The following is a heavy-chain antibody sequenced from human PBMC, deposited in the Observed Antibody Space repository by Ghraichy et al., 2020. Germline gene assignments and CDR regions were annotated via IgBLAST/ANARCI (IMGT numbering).Heavy chain of an antibody. D-gene: IGHD6-19*01. V-gene: IGHV4-59*08. CDR2: IYYSGST. CDR3: ASTLYYSSGWFGVDY. Sequence: SETLSLTCTVSGGSISSYYWSWIRQPPGKGLEWIGYIYYSGSTNYNPSLKSRVTISVDTSKNQFSLKLSSVTAADTAVYYCASTLYYSSGWFGVDYWGQGTLVTVSS. CDR1: GGSISSYY. J-gene: IGHJ4*02.